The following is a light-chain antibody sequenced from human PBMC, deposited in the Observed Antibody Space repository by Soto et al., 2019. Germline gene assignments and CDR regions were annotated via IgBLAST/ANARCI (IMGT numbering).Light chain of an antibody. Sequence: QSALTQPASVSGSPGQSVSISCTGSTSDVGAYNYVAWYQHKPGKAPRLLIYEVDHRPSGISPRFSGSKSGNTASPTISGLQTDDEADYYCSSYTVINTAVFGGGTKLTVL. CDR3: SSYTVINTAV. V-gene: IGLV2-14*01. J-gene: IGLJ3*02. CDR1: TSDVGAYNY. CDR2: EVD.